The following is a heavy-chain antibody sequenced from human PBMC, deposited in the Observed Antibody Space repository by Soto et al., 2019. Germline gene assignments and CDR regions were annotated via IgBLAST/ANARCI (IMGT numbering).Heavy chain of an antibody. CDR1: GFNFSTYS. D-gene: IGHD3-22*01. CDR3: ARYGYYYHSSAYSGY. CDR2: ISSSATYI. V-gene: IGHV3-21*06. J-gene: IGHJ4*02. Sequence: GGSLRLSCAASGFNFSTYSLNWVRQAPGKGLEWVSSISSSATYIDYADSVKGQLTISRDNAKSSLYLQMNSLRAEDTGVYYCARYGYYYHSSAYSGYWGQGTPVTVSS.